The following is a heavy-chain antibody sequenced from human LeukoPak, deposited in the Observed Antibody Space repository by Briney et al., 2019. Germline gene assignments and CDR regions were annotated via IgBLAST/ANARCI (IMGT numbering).Heavy chain of an antibody. V-gene: IGHV1-2*02. J-gene: IGHJ3*02. CDR2: FNPASGGT. D-gene: IGHD4-23*01. CDR1: GYIFTDYY. Sequence: ASVKVSCKASGYIFTDYYMHWVRQAPGQGLEWMVWFNPASGGTKYAQKFQGRVTMTRDTSINTAYMELSSLGLDDTAVYYCARGLYYGGNQRAHDAFDIWGQGTLVTVSS. CDR3: ARGLYYGGNQRAHDAFDI.